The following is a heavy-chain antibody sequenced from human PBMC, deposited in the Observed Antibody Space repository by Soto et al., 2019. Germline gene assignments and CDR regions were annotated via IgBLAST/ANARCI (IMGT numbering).Heavy chain of an antibody. CDR2: IFYSGST. CDR3: ARHKTTMLTVVSAFDP. Sequence: NPSETLSLTCTVSGDSITRSNFYWGWIRQPPGKGLEWLGSIFYSGSTFYNPALKSRVTFSVDTPKNHFSLKLSSVTAADTAVYYCARHKTTMLTVVSAFDPWGQGTRVTVSS. J-gene: IGHJ5*02. D-gene: IGHD3-22*01. CDR1: GDSITRSNFY. V-gene: IGHV4-39*02.